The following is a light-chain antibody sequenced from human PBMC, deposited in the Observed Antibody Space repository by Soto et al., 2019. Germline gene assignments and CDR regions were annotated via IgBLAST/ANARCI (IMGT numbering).Light chain of an antibody. CDR2: AAS. Sequence: DIQMTQSPYSLSASVGDRVTITCLASQSISGYLNWYQQKPGRAPKLLIYAASSLQSGVPSRFSGSGSGTDFTLTISSLQPEDFATYYCQQTYSTPPTFGQGTKVDIK. V-gene: IGKV1-39*01. CDR3: QQTYSTPPT. CDR1: QSISGY. J-gene: IGKJ1*01.